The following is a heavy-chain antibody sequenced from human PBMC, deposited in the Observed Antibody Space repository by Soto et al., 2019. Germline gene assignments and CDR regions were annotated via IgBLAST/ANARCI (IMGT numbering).Heavy chain of an antibody. CDR3: ARRRTSMITFGGVIARYYYYGMDV. J-gene: IGHJ6*02. CDR2: IYYSGST. V-gene: IGHV4-39*01. CDR1: GGSISSSSYY. Sequence: SETLSLTCTVSGGSISSSSYYWGWIRQPPGKGLEWIGSIYYSGSTYYNPSLKSRVTISVDTSKNQFSLKLSSVTAADTAVYYCARRRTSMITFGGVIARYYYYGMDVWRQGTTVTVSS. D-gene: IGHD3-16*02.